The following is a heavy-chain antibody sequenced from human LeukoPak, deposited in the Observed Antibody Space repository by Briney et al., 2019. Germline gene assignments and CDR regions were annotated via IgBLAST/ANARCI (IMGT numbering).Heavy chain of an antibody. V-gene: IGHV3-30*09. CDR2: ISFDGSSK. J-gene: IGHJ6*03. Sequence: PGGSLRLSCTGSGFTFSYYNMHWVRQAPGKGLEWVAVISFDGSSKDYRDSVTGRFVISRDDAKNTVFLQMNSLRAEDTAVYFCARDPYSGNYGAYYYYYMDVWGKGTTATISS. CDR1: GFTFSYYN. D-gene: IGHD1-26*01. CDR3: ARDPYSGNYGAYYYYYMDV.